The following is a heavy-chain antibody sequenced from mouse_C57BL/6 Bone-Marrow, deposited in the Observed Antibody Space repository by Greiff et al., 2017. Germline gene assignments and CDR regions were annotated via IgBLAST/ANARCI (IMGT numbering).Heavy chain of an antibody. Sequence: VKLMESGAELVRPGTSVKVSCKASGYAFTNYLIEWVKQRPGQGLEWIGVINPGSGGTNYNEKFKGKATLTADKSSSTAYMQLSSLTSEDSAVYFCSRTRGNYVLAMDYWGQGTSVTVSS. J-gene: IGHJ4*01. CDR1: GYAFTNYL. V-gene: IGHV1-54*01. CDR2: INPGSGGT. D-gene: IGHD2-1*01. CDR3: SRTRGNYVLAMDY.